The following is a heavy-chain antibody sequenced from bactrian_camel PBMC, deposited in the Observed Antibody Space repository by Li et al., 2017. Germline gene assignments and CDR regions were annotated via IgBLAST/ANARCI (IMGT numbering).Heavy chain of an antibody. J-gene: IGHJ6*01. CDR2: IRPGATTT. CDR1: GIHLSSAFC. V-gene: IGHV3S63*01. Sequence: QVQLVESGGGSVQAGGSLRLSCAGTGIHLSSAFCVGWFRQVPGKEREGVASIRPGATTTAYASSVRGRFTISQDKRRSTVYLQMDNLKPEDTAMYYCAGDAFGGSWSFTPNDYKTWGQGTQVTVS. CDR3: AGDAFGGSWSFTPNDYKT. D-gene: IGHD2*01.